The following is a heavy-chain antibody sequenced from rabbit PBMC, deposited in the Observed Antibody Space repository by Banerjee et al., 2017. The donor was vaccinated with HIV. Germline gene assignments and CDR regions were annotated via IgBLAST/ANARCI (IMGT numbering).Heavy chain of an antibody. Sequence: QEQLEESGGDLVKPEGSLTLTCTASGFTLSSYWICWVRQAPGKGLEWIACMDAGSSGSTNYASWAKGRFTISKTSSTTVTLQMTSLTAADTATYFCARGDGVIGWNFNLWGPGTLVTVS. V-gene: IGHV1S45*01. D-gene: IGHD1-1*01. J-gene: IGHJ4*01. CDR3: ARGDGVIGWNFNL. CDR2: MDAGSSGST. CDR1: GFTLSSYW.